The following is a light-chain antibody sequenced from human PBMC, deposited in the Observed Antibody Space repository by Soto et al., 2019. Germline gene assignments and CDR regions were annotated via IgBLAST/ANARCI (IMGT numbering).Light chain of an antibody. Sequence: DFVMTQSPESLAVSLGERATFNCKSSQSVLSNNKNYLAWFQQKPGQPPKLLLYWASSGATGIPDRFSGSGSGTDFTLTISRLEPEDFAIYYCQQYGGVPYTFGQGTKVDIK. J-gene: IGKJ2*01. V-gene: IGKV4-1*01. CDR3: QQYGGVPYT. CDR1: QSVLSNNKNY. CDR2: WAS.